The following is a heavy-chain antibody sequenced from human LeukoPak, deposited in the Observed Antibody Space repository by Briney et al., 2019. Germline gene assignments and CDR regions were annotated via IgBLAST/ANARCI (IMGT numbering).Heavy chain of an antibody. CDR3: ARTYCSGGSCYSSDY. V-gene: IGHV1-18*01. Sequence: ASVKVSFKASGYTFTSYGISWVRQAPGQGLEWMGWISPYNGNTNYAQKLQGRVTVTTDTSTRTAYMELRSLRSDDTAVYYCARTYCSGGSCYSSDYWGQGTLVTVSS. CDR1: GYTFTSYG. CDR2: ISPYNGNT. J-gene: IGHJ4*02. D-gene: IGHD2-15*01.